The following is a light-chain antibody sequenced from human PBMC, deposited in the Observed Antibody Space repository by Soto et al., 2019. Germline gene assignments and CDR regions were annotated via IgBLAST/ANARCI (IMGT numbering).Light chain of an antibody. Sequence: AIQLTQSPSSLSASVGDRVSITCRASQGISSALAWYQHKPGKAPKILIYDASSLQSGVPSRFSGSESGTECTLTISSLQPEDFATYYCQRLKPYPFPFGRGTRLGIK. CDR3: QRLKPYPFP. CDR1: QGISSA. J-gene: IGKJ5*01. CDR2: DAS. V-gene: IGKV1-13*02.